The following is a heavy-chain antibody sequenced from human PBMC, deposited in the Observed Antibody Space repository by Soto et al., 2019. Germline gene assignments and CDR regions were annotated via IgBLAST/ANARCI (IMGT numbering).Heavy chain of an antibody. CDR3: ARDRYSSSSWGTGMDV. CDR2: ISSSSSYI. D-gene: IGHD6-6*01. Sequence: GGSLRLSCAASGFTFSSYSMNWVRQAPGKGLEWVSSISSSSSYIYYADSVKGRFTISRDNAKNSLYLQMNSLRAEDTAVYYCARDRYSSSSWGTGMDVWGQGTTVTVS. V-gene: IGHV3-21*01. J-gene: IGHJ6*02. CDR1: GFTFSSYS.